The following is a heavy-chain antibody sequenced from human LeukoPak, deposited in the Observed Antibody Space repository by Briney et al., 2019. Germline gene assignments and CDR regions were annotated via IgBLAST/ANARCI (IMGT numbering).Heavy chain of an antibody. CDR2: ISYDGSNT. Sequence: GGSLRLSCVASGFSFSTYGMHWVRQAPGRGLEWVADISYDGSNTYYADSVKGRFTISRDNSKNTLNLQMNSLRVEDTAVYYCAKDKGDFQFDYWGQGTLVTVSS. D-gene: IGHD3-3*01. J-gene: IGHJ4*02. CDR1: GFSFSTYG. V-gene: IGHV3-30*18. CDR3: AKDKGDFQFDY.